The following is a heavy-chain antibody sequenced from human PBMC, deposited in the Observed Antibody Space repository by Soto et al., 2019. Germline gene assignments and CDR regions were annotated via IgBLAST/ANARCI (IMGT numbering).Heavy chain of an antibody. Sequence: QVQLVESGGGVVQPGRSLRLSCAASGFSFSSYGMHWVRQAPGTGLEWVALIWFDGSNKNYADSVKGRFTISRDNSKNTLYLQMNSLRAEDTAVYYCAREVRGSGWDLNYWGQGTLVTVSS. V-gene: IGHV3-33*01. CDR2: IWFDGSNK. CDR3: AREVRGSGWDLNY. J-gene: IGHJ4*02. CDR1: GFSFSSYG. D-gene: IGHD6-19*01.